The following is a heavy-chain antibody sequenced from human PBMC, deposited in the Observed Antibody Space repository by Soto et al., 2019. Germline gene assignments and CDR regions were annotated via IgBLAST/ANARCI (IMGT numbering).Heavy chain of an antibody. D-gene: IGHD1-7*01. CDR3: AKNQERELPRVIDF. Sequence: EVRLLESGGGLVKPGGSLRLSCATPGLTFTNYAMGWVGHAPGWGLGWVSSRSGSSSTTYYADSLRGRFTISRDRSKTTLYLQMSRLRAEDTALYYCAKNQERELPRVIDFWGQGTLVTVSS. CDR1: GLTFTNYA. J-gene: IGHJ4*02. V-gene: IGHV3-23*01. CDR2: RSGSSSTT.